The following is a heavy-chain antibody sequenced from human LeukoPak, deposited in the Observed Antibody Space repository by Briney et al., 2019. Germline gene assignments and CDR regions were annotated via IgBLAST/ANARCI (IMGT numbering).Heavy chain of an antibody. D-gene: IGHD4-17*01. V-gene: IGHV2-70*04. J-gene: IGHJ3*02. Sequence: SGPALLKPTPTLTLTCTFSGFSLSTSGMRVRWIRQPPGKALEWLSLIDWDDDKFYSTSLKTRLTISKDTSKNQVVLTMTNMDPVDTATYYCARSPHHIYGDYVEGAFDIWGQGTMVTVSS. CDR3: ARSPHHIYGDYVEGAFDI. CDR2: IDWDDDK. CDR1: GFSLSTSGMR.